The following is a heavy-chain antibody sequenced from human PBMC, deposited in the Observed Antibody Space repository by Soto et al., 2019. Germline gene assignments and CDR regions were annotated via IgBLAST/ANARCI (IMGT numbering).Heavy chain of an antibody. CDR2: IIPIFGTA. Sequence: ASVKVSCKASGGTFSSYAISWVRQAPGQGLEWMGGIIPIFGTANYAQKFQGRVTITADESTSTAYMELSGLRSEDTAVYYCARESAAQTNYYGMDVWGQGTTVTVSS. CDR1: GGTFSSYA. D-gene: IGHD6-13*01. V-gene: IGHV1-69*13. J-gene: IGHJ6*02. CDR3: ARESAAQTNYYGMDV.